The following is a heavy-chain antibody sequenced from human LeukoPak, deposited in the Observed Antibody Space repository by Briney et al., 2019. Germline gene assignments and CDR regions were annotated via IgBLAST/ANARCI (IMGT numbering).Heavy chain of an antibody. V-gene: IGHV4-39*01. J-gene: IGHJ4*02. D-gene: IGHD3-10*01. CDR1: GGSISSSSYY. CDR2: IYYSGST. CDR3: ARLPHYYGTPYYFDY. Sequence: PSETLSLTCTVSGGSISSSSYYWGWIRQPPGKGLEWIGSIYYSGSTYYNPSLKSRVTISVDTSKNQFSLKLRSATAADTAVYYCARLPHYYGTPYYFDYWGQGTLVTVSS.